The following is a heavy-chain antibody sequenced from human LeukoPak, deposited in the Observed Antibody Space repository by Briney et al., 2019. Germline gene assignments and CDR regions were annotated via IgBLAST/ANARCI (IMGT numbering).Heavy chain of an antibody. CDR2: IYYSGST. CDR3: AGGGAWASVAGPDY. Sequence: PSETLSLTCTVSGGSISSSSYYWGWIRQPPGKGLEWIGSIYYSGSTYYNPSLKSRVTISVDTSKNQFSLKLNSVTATDTAVYYCAGGGAWASVAGPDYWGQGTLVTVSS. D-gene: IGHD6-19*01. J-gene: IGHJ4*02. V-gene: IGHV4-39*01. CDR1: GGSISSSSYY.